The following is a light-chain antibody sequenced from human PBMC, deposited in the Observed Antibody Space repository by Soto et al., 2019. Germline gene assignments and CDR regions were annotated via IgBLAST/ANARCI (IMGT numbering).Light chain of an antibody. J-gene: IGKJ5*01. CDR2: GAS. Sequence: EIVLTQSPGTLSFSPGERATLSCRASQSVTSSYLAWYQHKRGQAPRLLIYGASSRATGISDRFSGSGSGTDFTLTISRLEPEDFAVYYCQQYGNSPITFGQGTRLEN. CDR1: QSVTSSY. CDR3: QQYGNSPIT. V-gene: IGKV3-20*01.